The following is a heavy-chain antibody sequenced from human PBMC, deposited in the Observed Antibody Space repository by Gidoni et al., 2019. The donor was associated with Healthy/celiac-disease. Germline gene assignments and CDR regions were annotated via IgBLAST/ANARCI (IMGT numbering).Heavy chain of an antibody. D-gene: IGHD6-19*01. CDR3: ARDLSSGWTDAFDI. CDR1: GSTFDDYG. J-gene: IGHJ3*02. V-gene: IGHV3-20*04. CDR2: INWNGGST. Sequence: EVQLLESGGGVVRPGGSLRLSCAASGSTFDDYGMSWVRQAPGKGLEWVSGINWNGGSTGYADSVKGRFTISRDNAKNSLYLQMNSLRAEDTALYYCARDLSSGWTDAFDIWGQGTMVTVSS.